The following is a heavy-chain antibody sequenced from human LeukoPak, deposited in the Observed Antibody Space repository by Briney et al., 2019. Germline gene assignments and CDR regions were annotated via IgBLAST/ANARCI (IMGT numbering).Heavy chain of an antibody. Sequence: GGSLRLSCAASGFTFSSYGMHWVRQAPGKGLEWVAVISYDGSNKYYADSVKGRFTISRDNSKNTLYPQMNSLRAEDTAVYYCASQGDCSSTSCYPYFQHWGQGTLVTVSS. V-gene: IGHV3-30*03. D-gene: IGHD2-2*01. CDR1: GFTFSSYG. CDR2: ISYDGSNK. J-gene: IGHJ1*01. CDR3: ASQGDCSSTSCYPYFQH.